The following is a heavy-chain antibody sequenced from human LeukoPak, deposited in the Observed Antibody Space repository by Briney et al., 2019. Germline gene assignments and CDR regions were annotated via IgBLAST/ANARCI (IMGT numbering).Heavy chain of an antibody. CDR3: ARHSTRPGWYRVWFDP. V-gene: IGHV4-39*01. CDR1: GGSISSSSYY. J-gene: IGHJ5*02. Sequence: SETLSLTCTVSGGSISSSSYYWGWIRQPPGKGLEWIGEINHSGSTNYNPSLKSRVTISVDTSKNQFSLKLSSVTAADTAVYYCARHSTRPGWYRVWFDPWGQGTLVTVSS. CDR2: INHSGST. D-gene: IGHD2-15*01.